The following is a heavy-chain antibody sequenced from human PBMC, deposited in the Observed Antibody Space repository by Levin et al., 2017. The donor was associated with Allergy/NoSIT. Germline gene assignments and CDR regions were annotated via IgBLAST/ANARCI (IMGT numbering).Heavy chain of an antibody. CDR1: GFTFDDYA. J-gene: IGHJ4*02. Sequence: GGSLRLSCAASGFTFDDYAMHWVRQAPGKGLEWVSGISWNSGSIGYADSVKGRFTISRDNAKNSLYLQMNSLRAEDTALYYCAKDKGLGGYGPGPAGLFDYWGQGTLVTVSS. CDR3: AKDKGLGGYGPGPAGLFDY. CDR2: ISWNSGSI. V-gene: IGHV3-9*01. D-gene: IGHD3-10*01.